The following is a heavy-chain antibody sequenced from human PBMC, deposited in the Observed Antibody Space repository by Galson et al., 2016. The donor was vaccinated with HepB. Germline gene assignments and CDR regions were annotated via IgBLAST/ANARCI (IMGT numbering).Heavy chain of an antibody. CDR1: GGSFNVYF. D-gene: IGHD5-24*01. CDR2: INHSGST. J-gene: IGHJ4*02. Sequence: ETLSLTCDVYGGSFNVYFWTWIRQTPGKGLEWIGDINHSGSTNYNPSLKSRVTISVDTSKNQFSLKLTSVTAADTAVYYRASADGYPGFYYFDYWGQGTLVTVSS. V-gene: IGHV4-34*01. CDR3: ASADGYPGFYYFDY.